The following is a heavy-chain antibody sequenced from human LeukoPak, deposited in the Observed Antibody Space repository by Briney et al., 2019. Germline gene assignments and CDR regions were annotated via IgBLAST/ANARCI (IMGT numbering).Heavy chain of an antibody. J-gene: IGHJ5*02. D-gene: IGHD2-2*01. CDR3: ARDESHCNSTTCYWSNWFDR. CDR2: IKSDTGGT. CDR1: GYPFTGNY. V-gene: IGHV1-2*06. Sequence: GASVKVSCKASGYPFTGNYIHWVRQAPGQGLEWMGRIKSDTGGTKYAQKFQGRVIMTRDTSISTVYMELSRLTSDDTAVYYCARDESHCNSTTCYWSNWFDRWGQGTLVIVSS.